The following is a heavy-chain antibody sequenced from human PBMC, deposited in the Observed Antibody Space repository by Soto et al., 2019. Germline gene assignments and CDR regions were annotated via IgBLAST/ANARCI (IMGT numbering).Heavy chain of an antibody. CDR1: GFTFSSYA. D-gene: IGHD3-10*01. Sequence: GGSLRLSCAASGFTFSSYAMSWVRQAPGKGLEWVSAISGSGGSTYYADSVKGRFTISRDNSKNTLYLQMNSLRAEDTAVYYCAKGKQVRDRKPVIDYWGQGTLVTVSS. CDR3: AKGKQVRDRKPVIDY. J-gene: IGHJ4*02. CDR2: ISGSGGST. V-gene: IGHV3-23*01.